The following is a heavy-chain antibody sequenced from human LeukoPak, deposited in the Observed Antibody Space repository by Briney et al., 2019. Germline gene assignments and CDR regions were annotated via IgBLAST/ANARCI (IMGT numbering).Heavy chain of an antibody. D-gene: IGHD3-16*02. CDR2: ISGSGGST. CDR1: GFTFSSYA. V-gene: IGHV3-23*01. Sequence: GGSLRLSCAASGFTFSSYAMSWVRQAPGKGLEWVSAISGSGGSTYYADSVKGRFTISRDNSKNTLYLQMNSLRAEDTAVYYCAKDLDDYVWGSYRVDYWGQGTLVTVSS. CDR3: AKDLDDYVWGSYRVDY. J-gene: IGHJ4*02.